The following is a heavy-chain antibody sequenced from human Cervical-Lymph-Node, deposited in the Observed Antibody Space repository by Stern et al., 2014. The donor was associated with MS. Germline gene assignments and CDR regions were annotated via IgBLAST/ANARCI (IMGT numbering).Heavy chain of an antibody. D-gene: IGHD6-13*01. V-gene: IGHV3-23*04. J-gene: IGHJ6*02. Sequence: EVQLVESGGGLVKPGGSLRLSCAASGFTFSSYAMSWVRQAPGKGLEWVSAISGSGGSTYYADSVKGRFTISRDNSKNTLYLQMNSLRAEDTAVYYCAKFSRAAAGTGSYYYYYGMDVWGQGTTVTVSS. CDR2: ISGSGGST. CDR1: GFTFSSYA. CDR3: AKFSRAAAGTGSYYYYYGMDV.